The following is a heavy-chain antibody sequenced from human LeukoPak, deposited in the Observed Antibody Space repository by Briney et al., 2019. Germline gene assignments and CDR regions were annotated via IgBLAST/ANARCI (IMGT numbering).Heavy chain of an antibody. V-gene: IGHV3-74*01. CDR1: GFSFSNHW. D-gene: IGHD5-12*01. J-gene: IGHJ4*02. CDR2: IKGDGSIK. CDR3: AREASGYGGVPLFDY. Sequence: PGGSLRLSCAASGFSFSNHWMHWVRQVPGKGLVWVSHIKGDGSIKNYVDSVKGRFTISRDNAKHTLYLQMNSLRAEDTAVYYCAREASGYGGVPLFDYWPEGTSVTVSS.